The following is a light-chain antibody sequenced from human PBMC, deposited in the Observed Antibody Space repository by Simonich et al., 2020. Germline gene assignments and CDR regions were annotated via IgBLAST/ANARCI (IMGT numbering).Light chain of an antibody. CDR1: SGHSSYI. Sequence: QPVLTQSSSASASLGSSVKLTCTLSSGHSSYIIAWHQQQPGKAPRYLMKLEGSGSYNKGSGVPDRFSGSSFGADRYLTISNLQSEDEADYYCETWDSNTHWVFGGGTKLTVL. CDR2: LEGSGSY. CDR3: ETWDSNTHWV. V-gene: IGLV4-60*03. J-gene: IGLJ3*02.